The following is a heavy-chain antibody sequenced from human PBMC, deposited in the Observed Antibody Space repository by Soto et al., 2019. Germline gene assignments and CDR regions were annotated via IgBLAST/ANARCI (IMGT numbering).Heavy chain of an antibody. J-gene: IGHJ6*02. D-gene: IGHD2-2*02. Sequence: ASVKVSCKPSGYTFTSSGISWVRQAPGQGLEWMGWISGYNGNTNYAQKFRGRVTMTTDTSTTTAYMGVRSLRADDTAVYYCARAPGYCNSTICYIDTFDVWGQGTTVTVSS. V-gene: IGHV1-18*01. CDR3: ARAPGYCNSTICYIDTFDV. CDR1: GYTFTSSG. CDR2: ISGYNGNT.